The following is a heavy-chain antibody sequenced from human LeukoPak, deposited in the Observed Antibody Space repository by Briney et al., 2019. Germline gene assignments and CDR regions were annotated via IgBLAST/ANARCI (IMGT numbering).Heavy chain of an antibody. CDR3: ARKRFGELYHY. CDR2: INHSGST. V-gene: IGHV4-34*01. J-gene: IGHJ4*02. CDR1: GGSFSGYY. D-gene: IGHD3-10*01. Sequence: PSETLSLTCAVYGGSFSGYYWSWIRQPPGKGLEWIGEINHSGSTNYNPSLKSRITISVDTSKNQFSLKLSPVTAADTAVYYCARKRFGELYHYWGQGTLVTVSS.